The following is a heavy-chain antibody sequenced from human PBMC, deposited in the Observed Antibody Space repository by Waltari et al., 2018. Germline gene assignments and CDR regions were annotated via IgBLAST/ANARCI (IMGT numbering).Heavy chain of an antibody. CDR3: ARDSNYDFWSGYSAPDY. J-gene: IGHJ4*02. V-gene: IGHV1-2*06. CDR1: GYTFTGYY. D-gene: IGHD3-3*01. CDR2: INPNRGGT. Sequence: QVQLVQSGAEVKKPGASVKVSCKASGYTFTGYYMHWVRQAPGQGLEWMGRINPNRGGTNYAQKFQGRVTMTRDTSISTAYMELSRLRSDDTAVYYCARDSNYDFWSGYSAPDYWGQGTLVTVSS.